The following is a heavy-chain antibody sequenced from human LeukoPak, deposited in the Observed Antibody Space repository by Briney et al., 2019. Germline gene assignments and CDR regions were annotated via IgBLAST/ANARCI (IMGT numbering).Heavy chain of an antibody. D-gene: IGHD3-22*01. CDR1: GFTFSDYA. CDR2: ISDRGDRT. CDR3: AKDSYDSSGSRYDY. Sequence: GGSLRLSCAASGFTFSDYAMSWVRQAPGKGLEWVSAISDRGDRTWDADSVKGRVTISRDNYKNTLFLQMDSLRAEDTVIYYCAKDSYDSSGSRYDYWGQGTLVTVSS. V-gene: IGHV3-23*01. J-gene: IGHJ4*02.